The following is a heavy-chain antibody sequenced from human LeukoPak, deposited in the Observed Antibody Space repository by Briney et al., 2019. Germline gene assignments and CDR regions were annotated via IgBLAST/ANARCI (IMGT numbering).Heavy chain of an antibody. V-gene: IGHV1-2*02. D-gene: IGHD6-19*01. CDR3: ARGSTRDSSGWYGPGKWFDP. Sequence: ASVKVSCKASGYTFTGYYIHWVRQAPGQGLEWMGCINPNSGDTNYAQKFQGRVTMTRDTSISTAFLELSSLRSDDTAVYYCARGSTRDSSGWYGPGKWFDPWGQGTLVTVSS. CDR1: GYTFTGYY. CDR2: INPNSGDT. J-gene: IGHJ5*02.